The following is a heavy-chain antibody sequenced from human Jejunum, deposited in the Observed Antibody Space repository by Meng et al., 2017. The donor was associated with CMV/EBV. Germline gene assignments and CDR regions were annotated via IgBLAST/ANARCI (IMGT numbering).Heavy chain of an antibody. Sequence: GFTFDAYAMLWVRQAPGKGLEGVSGISWNSVTLHYEESVKDRFIVSRDNAKHSLYLQMNSLRVDDTAIYFCAESCAPEGISGYSSWGQGTLVTVSS. CDR3: AESCAPEGISGYSS. V-gene: IGHV3-9*01. D-gene: IGHD5-12*01. J-gene: IGHJ5*02. CDR1: GFTFDAYA. CDR2: ISWNSVTL.